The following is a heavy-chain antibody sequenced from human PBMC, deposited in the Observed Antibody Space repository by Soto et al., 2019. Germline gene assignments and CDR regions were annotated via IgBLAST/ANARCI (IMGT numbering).Heavy chain of an antibody. V-gene: IGHV3-15*01. J-gene: IGHJ3*02. Sequence: ETLSLTCAASGFTFSNAWMSWVRQAPGKGLEWVGRIKSKTDGGTTDYAAPVKGRFTISRDDSKNTLYLQMNSLKTEDTAVYYCTTLGYNWNYDAFDIWGQGTMVTVSS. CDR1: GFTFSNAW. D-gene: IGHD1-7*01. CDR3: TTLGYNWNYDAFDI. CDR2: IKSKTDGGTT.